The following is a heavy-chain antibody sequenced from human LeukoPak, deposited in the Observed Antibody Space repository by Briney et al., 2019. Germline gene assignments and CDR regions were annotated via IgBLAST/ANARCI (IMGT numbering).Heavy chain of an antibody. CDR3: ARGRALRYLDWLLPLDY. J-gene: IGHJ4*02. Sequence: ASVKVSCKASGYTFTDYYFHWVRQAPGQGLEWMGWINPNSGGTNYAQKFQGRVTMTRDTSIRTAYMELSSLISDDTAVYFCARGRALRYLDWLLPLDYWGQGTLVTVSS. D-gene: IGHD3-9*01. CDR1: GYTFTDYY. CDR2: INPNSGGT. V-gene: IGHV1-2*02.